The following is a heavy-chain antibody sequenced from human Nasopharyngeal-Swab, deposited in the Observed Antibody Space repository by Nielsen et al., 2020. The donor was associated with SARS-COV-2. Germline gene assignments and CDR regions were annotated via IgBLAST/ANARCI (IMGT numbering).Heavy chain of an antibody. CDR3: ARLDSSSSGGFDY. J-gene: IGHJ4*02. CDR1: GGSISSGGYY. D-gene: IGHD6-6*01. V-gene: IGHV4-31*01. CDR2: IYYSGST. Sequence: SETLSLTCTVSGGSISSGGYYWSWIRQHPGKGLEWIGYIYYSGSTYYNPSLKSQVTISVDTSKNQFSLKLSSVTAADTAVYYCARLDSSSSGGFDYWGQGTLVTVSS.